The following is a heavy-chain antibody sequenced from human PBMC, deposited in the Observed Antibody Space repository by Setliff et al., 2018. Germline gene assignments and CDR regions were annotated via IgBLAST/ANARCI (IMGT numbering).Heavy chain of an antibody. CDR1: GDSLSDYY. J-gene: IGHJ5*02. CDR3: ARKYQRGKAPVVDP. V-gene: IGHV4-34*01. Sequence: SETLSLTCAVYGDSLSDYYWSWIRQAPGKGPEWIEEINHRGSTNYSPSLESRVTISVDTSKSQFSLNLRSVTAADTAVYYCARKYQRGKAPVVDPWGQGTLVTVSS. CDR2: INHRGST. D-gene: IGHD2-2*01.